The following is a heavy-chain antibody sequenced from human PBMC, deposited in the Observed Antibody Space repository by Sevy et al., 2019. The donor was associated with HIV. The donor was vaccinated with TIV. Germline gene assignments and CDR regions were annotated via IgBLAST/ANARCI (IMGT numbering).Heavy chain of an antibody. CDR2: IWYDGSNK. CDR3: TTDPTAMVIFDY. CDR1: GFTFSSYG. J-gene: IGHJ4*02. Sequence: GGSLRLSCAASGFTFSSYGMHWVRQAPGKGLEWVAVIWYDGSNKYYADSVKGRFTMSRDNSKNTLYLQMNSLRAEDTAVYYCTTDPTAMVIFDYWGQGTLVTVSS. V-gene: IGHV3-33*01. D-gene: IGHD5-18*01.